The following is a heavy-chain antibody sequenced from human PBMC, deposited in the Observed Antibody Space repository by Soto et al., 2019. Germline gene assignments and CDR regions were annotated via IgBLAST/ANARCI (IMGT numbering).Heavy chain of an antibody. Sequence: GGSLRLSCAASGFTFSSYAMSWVRQAPGKGLGWVSAISGSGGSTYYADSVKGRFTISRDNSKNTLYLQMNSLRAEDTAVYYCAKAIAVAGYYFDYWGQGTLVTVSS. CDR1: GFTFSSYA. CDR2: ISGSGGST. J-gene: IGHJ4*02. D-gene: IGHD6-19*01. V-gene: IGHV3-23*01. CDR3: AKAIAVAGYYFDY.